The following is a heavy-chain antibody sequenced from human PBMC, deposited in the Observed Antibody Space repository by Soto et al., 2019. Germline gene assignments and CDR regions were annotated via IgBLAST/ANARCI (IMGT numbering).Heavy chain of an antibody. Sequence: QLQLQESGPGLVRPSETLSLTCTVSGGSVASRAYYWSCVRQPPGKGLEWIGTIYYSGTTYFNPSLKSRVTISPDTSKSQFSLKLNSVPAADTAMYYCVTPVLRHDSFDIWGPGAMVSVSS. CDR3: VTPVLRHDSFDI. CDR1: GGSVASRAYY. V-gene: IGHV4-39*01. J-gene: IGHJ3*02. CDR2: IYYSGTT. D-gene: IGHD3-3*01.